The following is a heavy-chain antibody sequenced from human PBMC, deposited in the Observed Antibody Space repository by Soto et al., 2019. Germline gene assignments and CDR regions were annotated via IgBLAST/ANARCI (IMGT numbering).Heavy chain of an antibody. CDR2: ISGSGGST. D-gene: IGHD6-6*01. J-gene: IGHJ4*02. CDR3: ARGRSSSVYFDY. CDR1: GFTFSSYV. V-gene: IGHV3-23*01. Sequence: GGSLRLSCAASGFTFSSYVMSWVRQAPGKGLEWVSGISGSGGSTYYADSVKGRFTISRDNAKNTLYLQMNSLRAEDTAVYYCARGRSSSVYFDYWGQGTPVTVSS.